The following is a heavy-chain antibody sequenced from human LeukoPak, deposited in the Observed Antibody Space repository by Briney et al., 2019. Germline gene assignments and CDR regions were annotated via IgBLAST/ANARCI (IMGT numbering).Heavy chain of an antibody. D-gene: IGHD2-15*01. CDR1: GYTFTSYY. CDR2: INPSGDGT. Sequence: SVKVSCKASGYTFTSYYVHWVRQAPGQGLEWVGRINPSGDGTTYAHKFQGRVTMSRDTSTNTVYMEMSSLRSEDTAIYYCAVGSEGLLNNWFDPWGQGNLVTVSS. V-gene: IGHV1-46*01. J-gene: IGHJ5*02. CDR3: AVGSEGLLNNWFDP.